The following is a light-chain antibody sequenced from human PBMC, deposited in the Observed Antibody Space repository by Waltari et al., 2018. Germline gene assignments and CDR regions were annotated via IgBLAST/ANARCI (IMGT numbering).Light chain of an antibody. J-gene: IGKJ4*01. CDR1: QSIDNF. V-gene: IGKV3-11*01. CDR3: QQRSGWPPT. CDR2: DSS. Sequence: EIVLTQSPATLSLSPGERATLYCRASQSIDNFLAWYQQKPGQAPRLLIYDSSNRDTDIPARFSGSGSGTDFTLTISSLEPEDFAVYYCQQRSGWPPTFGGGTKVDI.